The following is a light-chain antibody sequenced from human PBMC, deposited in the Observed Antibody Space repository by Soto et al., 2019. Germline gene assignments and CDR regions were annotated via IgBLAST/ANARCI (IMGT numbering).Light chain of an antibody. CDR2: DVN. CDR3: ISYAGSNKPA. CDR1: SSDVGGYNY. V-gene: IGLV2-8*01. Sequence: QSALTQPPSASGSPGKSVAISCSGTSSDVGGYNYVSWYQQHPGKAPKLMIYDVNKRPSGVPERFSGSKSANTASLTVSGLQDDAEADYYCISYAGSNKPAFGGGTKLAVL. J-gene: IGLJ2*01.